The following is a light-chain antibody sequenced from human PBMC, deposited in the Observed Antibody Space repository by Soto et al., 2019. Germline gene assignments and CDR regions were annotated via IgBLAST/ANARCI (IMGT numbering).Light chain of an antibody. J-gene: IGKJ1*01. CDR3: QQSHSAPHT. CDR2: VAS. Sequence: DIRMTQSPSSLSASGGGGVTITCRASQSFSRFLYWYQQKPGKAHRLLIIVASTLQERVPSRLSGSGSGTDFNLTIRSVQPADFAPYYCQQSHSAPHTFGHGNRLEIK. V-gene: IGKV1-39*01. CDR1: QSFSRF.